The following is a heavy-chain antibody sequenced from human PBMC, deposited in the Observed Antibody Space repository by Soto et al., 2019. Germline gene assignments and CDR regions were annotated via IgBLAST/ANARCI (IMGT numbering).Heavy chain of an antibody. CDR1: GGSISSYY. Sequence: SETLSLTCTVSGGSISSYYWSWIRQPPGKGLEWIGYIYYSGSTNYNPSLKSRVTISVDTSKNQFSLKLSSVTAADTAVYYCARGGIAARPVNWFDPWGQGTLVTVSS. J-gene: IGHJ5*02. D-gene: IGHD6-6*01. CDR3: ARGGIAARPVNWFDP. CDR2: IYYSGST. V-gene: IGHV4-59*01.